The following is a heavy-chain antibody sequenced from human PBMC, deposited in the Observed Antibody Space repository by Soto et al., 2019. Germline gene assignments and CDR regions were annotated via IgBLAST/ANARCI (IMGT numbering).Heavy chain of an antibody. Sequence: PSETLSLTCTVSGGSISSYYWSWIRQPPGKGLEWNGYIYYSGSTNYNPSLKCRVTISVDTSKNQFSLKLSSVTAADTAVYYCARHGCSSTSCSLYYFDYWGQGTLVTVSS. CDR2: IYYSGST. CDR1: GGSISSYY. V-gene: IGHV4-59*08. J-gene: IGHJ4*02. CDR3: ARHGCSSTSCSLYYFDY. D-gene: IGHD2-2*01.